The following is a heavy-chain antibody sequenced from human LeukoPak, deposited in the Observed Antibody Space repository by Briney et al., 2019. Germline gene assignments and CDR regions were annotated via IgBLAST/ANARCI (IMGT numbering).Heavy chain of an antibody. V-gene: IGHV1-18*01. CDR2: ISAYNGNT. J-gene: IGHJ4*02. CDR1: GYAFTSFG. Sequence: APVKVSCKASGYAFTSFGISWVRQAPGQGLEWMGWISAYNGNTISAQILQGRVTMTTDTSTSTAYMELRSLRSDDTAVYYCARDLSSSYYYVFDYWGQGTLVTVSS. D-gene: IGHD3-22*01. CDR3: ARDLSSSYYYVFDY.